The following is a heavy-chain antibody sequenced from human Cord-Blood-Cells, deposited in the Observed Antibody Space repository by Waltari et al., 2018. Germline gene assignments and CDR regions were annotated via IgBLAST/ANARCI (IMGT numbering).Heavy chain of an antibody. CDR2: IYSGGST. J-gene: IGHJ6*02. V-gene: IGHV3-53*02. Sequence: EVQLVETGGGLIQPGGSLRLSCAASGFTVSSNYMSWVRQAPGQGLEWVSVIYSGGSTYYADSVKGRFTISRDNSKNTLYLQMNSLRAEDTAVYYCARDMIIAARHYYYYGMDVWGQGTTVTVSS. CDR3: ARDMIIAARHYYYYGMDV. CDR1: GFTVSSNY. D-gene: IGHD6-6*01.